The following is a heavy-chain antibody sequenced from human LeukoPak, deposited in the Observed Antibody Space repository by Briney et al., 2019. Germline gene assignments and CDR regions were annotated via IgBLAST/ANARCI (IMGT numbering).Heavy chain of an antibody. CDR3: ARVPHGEGYFDS. V-gene: IGHV3-74*03. Sequence: GGSLRLSCAASGFTFSSDWMHWVRQAPGKGLVWVSRINSDGSTTYADSVKGRFTISRDNAKNTLYLQMDSLRGGDTAEYYCARVPHGEGYFDSWGQGTLVTVSS. CDR1: GFTFSSDW. J-gene: IGHJ4*02. CDR2: INSDGST.